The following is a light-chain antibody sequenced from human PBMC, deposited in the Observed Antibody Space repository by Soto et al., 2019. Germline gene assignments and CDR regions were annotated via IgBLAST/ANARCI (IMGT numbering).Light chain of an antibody. Sequence: ELVLTQSPGTLSLSPGERATLSCRASQSVSSIYLAWYQQKPGQAPRLLIYGASSRATGIPDRLSGSGSGTDFTLTISRLEPEDFAVYYCQHYGSSQRTFGQGTKVEIK. CDR3: QHYGSSQRT. CDR2: GAS. CDR1: QSVSSIY. V-gene: IGKV3-20*01. J-gene: IGKJ1*01.